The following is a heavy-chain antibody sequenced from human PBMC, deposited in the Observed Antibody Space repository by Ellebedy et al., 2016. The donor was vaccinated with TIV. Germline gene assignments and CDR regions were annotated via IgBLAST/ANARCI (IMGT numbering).Heavy chain of an antibody. CDR2: INHSGST. CDR3: ARALPRGATAPYWYFDL. D-gene: IGHD5-12*01. V-gene: IGHV4-34*01. Sequence: MPSETLSLTCAVYGGSFSGYFWSWIRQPPGKGLEWIGGINHSGSTNYNPSLKSRVTVSVDTSENQFSLKLSSVTAADTAVYYCARALPRGATAPYWYFDLWGRGTLVTVSS. J-gene: IGHJ2*01. CDR1: GGSFSGYF.